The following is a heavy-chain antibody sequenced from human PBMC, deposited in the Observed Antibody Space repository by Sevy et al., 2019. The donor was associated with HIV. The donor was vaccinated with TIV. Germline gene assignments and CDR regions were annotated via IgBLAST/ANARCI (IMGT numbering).Heavy chain of an antibody. Sequence: SETLSLTCTVSGGSITSLYWNWIRQPPGKGLEWIANISYNGHINYNPSLKSRVTLSLDTSKNQFSLRLSSVTAADTAMYYCAGENAWGRGYSWGQRTLVTDSS. CDR1: GGSITSLY. CDR3: AGENAWGRGYS. D-gene: IGHD1-26*01. V-gene: IGHV4-59*08. J-gene: IGHJ4*02. CDR2: ISYNGHI.